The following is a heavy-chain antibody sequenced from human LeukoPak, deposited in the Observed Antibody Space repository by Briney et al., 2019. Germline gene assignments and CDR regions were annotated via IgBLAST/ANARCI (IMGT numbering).Heavy chain of an antibody. CDR2: INPNSGGT. CDR1: GGTFGNNG. D-gene: IGHD2-2*02. V-gene: IGHV1-2*02. Sequence: GASVKVSCKASGGTFGNNGIGWVRQAPGQGLEWMGWINPNSGGTNYAQKFQGRVTMTRDTSISTAYMEVTWLTSDDTALYYCARAPYCDSASCYTGYNWFNPWGQGTLVTVSS. CDR3: ARAPYCDSASCYTGYNWFNP. J-gene: IGHJ5*02.